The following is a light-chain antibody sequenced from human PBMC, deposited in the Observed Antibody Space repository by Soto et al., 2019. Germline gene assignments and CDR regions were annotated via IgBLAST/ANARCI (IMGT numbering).Light chain of an antibody. CDR2: KAS. CDR1: QTISSW. Sequence: DIQMTQSPSTLSGSVGDRVTITCRASQTISSWLAWYQQKPGKAPRLLIYKASTLKSGVPSRFSGSGSGTDFTLTISSLEPEDFATYYCQQTFRHPRAFGEGTKVVIK. V-gene: IGKV1-5*03. CDR3: QQTFRHPRA. J-gene: IGKJ4*01.